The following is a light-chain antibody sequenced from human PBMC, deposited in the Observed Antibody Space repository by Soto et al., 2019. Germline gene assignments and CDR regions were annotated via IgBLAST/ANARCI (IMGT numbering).Light chain of an antibody. V-gene: IGLV3-9*01. J-gene: IGLJ1*01. CDR2: RDN. Sequence: SSELTQPLSVSVALGQTATITCGGNNIGRKNVHWFQQKPGQAPVLVIYRDNNRPSGIPERFSGSNSGNTATLTISRAQAGDEADYYCQVWDSSTYVFGSGTKLTVL. CDR1: NIGRKN. CDR3: QVWDSSTYV.